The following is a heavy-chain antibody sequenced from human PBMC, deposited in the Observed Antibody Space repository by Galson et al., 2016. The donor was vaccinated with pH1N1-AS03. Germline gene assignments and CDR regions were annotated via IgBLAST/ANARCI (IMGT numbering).Heavy chain of an antibody. CDR2: ISTSDDLT. CDR3: AKHRRPVPANWSFDL. J-gene: IGHJ2*01. Sequence: SLRLSCAASGFTFTNFAMTWVRQAPGKGLEWVSTISTSDDLTFYAASVKGRFTMSRDHSRNSLYLQMNRLRGEDTAVYFGAKHRRPVPANWSFDLWGRGTLVSVSS. CDR1: GFTFTNFA. V-gene: IGHV3-23*01. D-gene: IGHD6-19*01.